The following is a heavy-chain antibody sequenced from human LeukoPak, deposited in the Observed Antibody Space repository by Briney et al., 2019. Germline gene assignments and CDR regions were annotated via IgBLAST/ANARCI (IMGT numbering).Heavy chain of an antibody. Sequence: GASGKVSCKASGYTFTSYGISWVRQAPGQGLEWMGWISAYNGNTNYAQKLQGRVTMTTDTSTSTAYMELRSLRSDDTAVYYCARREWLRRHYYGMDVWGQGTTVTVSS. CDR1: GYTFTSYG. CDR3: ARREWLRRHYYGMDV. D-gene: IGHD5-12*01. J-gene: IGHJ6*02. CDR2: ISAYNGNT. V-gene: IGHV1-18*01.